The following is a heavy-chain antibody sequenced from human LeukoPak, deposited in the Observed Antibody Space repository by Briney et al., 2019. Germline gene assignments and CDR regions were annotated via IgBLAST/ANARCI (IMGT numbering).Heavy chain of an antibody. D-gene: IGHD6-19*01. J-gene: IGHJ3*02. V-gene: IGHV3-48*01. CDR3: ARGGEGGWQGAFDI. CDR2: ITSSGGTI. Sequence: PGGSLRLSCVPSGFTFSSYSMNWVGQAPGKGVEGVAFITSSGGTIYYADSVKGRFTISRDNSKNTLYLQMNSLRAEDTAVYYCARGGEGGWQGAFDIWGQGTMVTVSS. CDR1: GFTFSSYS.